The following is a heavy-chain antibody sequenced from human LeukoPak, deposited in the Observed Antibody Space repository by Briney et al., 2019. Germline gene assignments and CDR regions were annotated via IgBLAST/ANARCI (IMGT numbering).Heavy chain of an antibody. CDR2: ISGSGGST. CDR1: GFTFSSYA. CDR3: AKKRGVGATAVTHFDY. Sequence: GGSLRLSCAASGFTFSSYAMSWVRQAPGKGLEWVSTISGSGGSTYYADSVKGRFTISRGNSKNTLYLQMNSLRAEDTAVYYCAKKRGVGATAVTHFDYWGQGTLVTVSS. J-gene: IGHJ4*02. V-gene: IGHV3-23*01. D-gene: IGHD1-26*01.